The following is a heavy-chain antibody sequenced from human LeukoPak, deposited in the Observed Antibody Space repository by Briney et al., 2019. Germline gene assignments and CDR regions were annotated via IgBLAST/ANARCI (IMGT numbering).Heavy chain of an antibody. J-gene: IGHJ4*02. D-gene: IGHD1-26*01. CDR3: ARHRGSRVGASDY. CDR2: IYPFDSET. Sequence: RGECLKISCKGSGYSFTSYWIGWVRQMPGKGLEYMGIIYPFDSETRYSPSFQGQVTISADKSISTAYLQWSSLKASDSAIYYCARHRGSRVGASDYWGQGTLVTVSS. V-gene: IGHV5-51*01. CDR1: GYSFTSYW.